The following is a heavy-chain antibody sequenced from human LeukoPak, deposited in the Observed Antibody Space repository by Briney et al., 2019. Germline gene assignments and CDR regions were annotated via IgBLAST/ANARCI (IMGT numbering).Heavy chain of an antibody. Sequence: GGSLRLSCAASGFTFSSYGMHWVRQAPGKGLEWVAVIWYGGSNKYYADSVKGRFTISRDNSKNTLYLQMNSLRAKDTAVYYCAKEGALQTGSYYDYWGQGTLVTVSS. CDR1: GFTFSSYG. V-gene: IGHV3-30*02. CDR2: IWYGGSNK. J-gene: IGHJ4*02. D-gene: IGHD7-27*01. CDR3: AKEGALQTGSYYDY.